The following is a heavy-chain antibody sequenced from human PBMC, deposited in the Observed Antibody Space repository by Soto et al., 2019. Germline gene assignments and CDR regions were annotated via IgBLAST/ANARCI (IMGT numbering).Heavy chain of an antibody. CDR2: IYSGGST. CDR1: GFTVSSNY. Sequence: EVQLVESGGGLVQPGGSLRLSCAASGFTVSSNYMSWVRQAPGKGLEWVSVIYSGGSTYYADSVKGRFTISRDNSKNTLYLQMNSLRAEDTAVYYCARWLAVAGTGGFDYWGQGTLVTVSS. J-gene: IGHJ4*02. CDR3: ARWLAVAGTGGFDY. D-gene: IGHD6-19*01. V-gene: IGHV3-66*01.